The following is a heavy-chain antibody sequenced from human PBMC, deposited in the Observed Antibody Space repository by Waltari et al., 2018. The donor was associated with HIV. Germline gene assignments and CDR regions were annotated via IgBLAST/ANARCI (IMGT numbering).Heavy chain of an antibody. CDR3: ARERGGYDILTGYWEVDV. V-gene: IGHV4-38-2*02. CDR2: IYHSGST. Sequence: GLVKPSETLSLTCAVSDYSISSGYYWGWIRQPPGKGLAWIGSIYHSGSTYYNPSLKSRVTISVDTSKNQFSLKLSSVTAADTAVYYCARERGGYDILTGYWEVDVWGQGTTVTVSS. CDR1: DYSISSGYY. J-gene: IGHJ6*02. D-gene: IGHD3-9*01.